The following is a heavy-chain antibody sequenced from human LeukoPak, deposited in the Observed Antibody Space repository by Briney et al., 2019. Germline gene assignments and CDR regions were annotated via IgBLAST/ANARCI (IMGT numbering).Heavy chain of an antibody. D-gene: IGHD6-13*01. V-gene: IGHV3-20*04. CDR2: INWNGAGT. J-gene: IGHJ4*02. CDR1: GFSFGDYD. Sequence: GGSLRLSCAASGFSFGDYDMSWVRQAPGKGLEWVSGINWNGAGTGYADSVKGRFTISGDNAKNSLYLQMNSLRAEDTAVYYCARAGIAAAGTFDYWGQGTLVTVSS. CDR3: ARAGIAAAGTFDY.